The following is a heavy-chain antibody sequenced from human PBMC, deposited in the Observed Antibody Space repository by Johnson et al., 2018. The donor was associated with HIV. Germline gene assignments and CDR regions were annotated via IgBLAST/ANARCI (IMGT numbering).Heavy chain of an antibody. CDR1: GFTFSSYA. CDR3: ARDRARWSSGWYNDAFDI. D-gene: IGHD6-19*01. Sequence: QVQLVESGGGVVQPGRSLRLSCAASGFTFSSYAMHWVRQAPAKGLEWVAVISYDGSDKYYADSVKGRFTISRDSSKNTLYLQMNSLRAEDTALYYCARDRARWSSGWYNDAFDIWGQGTMVTVSS. V-gene: IGHV3-30*04. CDR2: ISYDGSDK. J-gene: IGHJ3*02.